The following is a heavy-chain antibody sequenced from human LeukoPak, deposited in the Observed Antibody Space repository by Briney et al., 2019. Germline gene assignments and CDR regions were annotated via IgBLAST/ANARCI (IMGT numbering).Heavy chain of an antibody. V-gene: IGHV4-61*02. CDR3: ARAPPYPGTPDY. Sequence: SESLSLTCTVSGGSISSGSYYWSWIRQPAGKGLEWIGRIYTSGSTNYNPSLKSRVTISVDTSKNQFSLKLSSVTAADTAVYYCARAPPYPGTPDYWGQGTLVTVSS. D-gene: IGHD1-1*01. CDR2: IYTSGST. CDR1: GGSISSGSYY. J-gene: IGHJ4*01.